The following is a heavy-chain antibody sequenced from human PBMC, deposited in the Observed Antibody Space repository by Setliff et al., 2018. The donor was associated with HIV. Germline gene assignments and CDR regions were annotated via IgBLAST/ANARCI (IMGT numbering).Heavy chain of an antibody. CDR1: GYTFTGNY. CDR3: ARTRDHLWFGELFPPGWMDV. D-gene: IGHD3-10*01. Sequence: GASVKVSCKASGYTFTGNYIHWVRQAPGQGLEWMGWINPNSGGTNYEQKFQGRVTMTRDTSINTVYMELSSLKSDDTAVYYCARTRDHLWFGELFPPGWMDVWGKGTTVTVSS. V-gene: IGHV1-2*02. CDR2: INPNSGGT. J-gene: IGHJ6*04.